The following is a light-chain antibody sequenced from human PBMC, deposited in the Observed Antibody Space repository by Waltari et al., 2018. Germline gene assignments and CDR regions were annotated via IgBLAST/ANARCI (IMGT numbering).Light chain of an antibody. CDR3: LSYTTTSTLL. CDR2: EVT. V-gene: IGLV2-14*01. CDR1: SSDIGADTY. J-gene: IGLJ2*01. Sequence: QSALTQPASVSGSPGQSVTVSCAGTSSDIGADTYVSWYQQHPGEAPRLIIYEVTNRPSGVSDRFSGSKSGDTASLTISGLQADDEAHYYCLSYTTTSTLLFGGGTKLTVL.